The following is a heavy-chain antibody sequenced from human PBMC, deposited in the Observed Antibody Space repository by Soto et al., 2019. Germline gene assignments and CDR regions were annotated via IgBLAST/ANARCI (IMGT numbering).Heavy chain of an antibody. D-gene: IGHD2-21*02. CDR3: ARDERDSCSGGDCFYFDF. CDR2: ISTYNTNT. V-gene: IGHV1-18*04. Sequence: QVQLVQSGGEVKKPGASVRVSCKASGYTFTNYGISWVRQAPGQGLEWLGWISTYNTNTNSAPRLQGRLTMTTDTSTGTAYMDLRSLTSDYTAVYYCARDERDSCSGGDCFYFDFWGQGTLVTVSS. J-gene: IGHJ4*02. CDR1: GYTFTNYG.